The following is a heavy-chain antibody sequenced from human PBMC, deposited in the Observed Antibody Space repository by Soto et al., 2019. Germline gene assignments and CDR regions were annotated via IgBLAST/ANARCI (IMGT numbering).Heavy chain of an antibody. CDR2: ITPILGIA. CDR3: AREPYGDYSGY. CDR1: GGTFSSYT. V-gene: IGHV1-69*08. D-gene: IGHD4-17*01. Sequence: QVQLVQSGAAVKKPGSSVKVSCKASGGTFSSYTINWVRQAPGQGLEWMGRITPILGIANSAQKFQGRVTITADKSTSTAYMELSSLRYEDTAVYYCAREPYGDYSGYWGQGTPGHRLL. J-gene: IGHJ4*02.